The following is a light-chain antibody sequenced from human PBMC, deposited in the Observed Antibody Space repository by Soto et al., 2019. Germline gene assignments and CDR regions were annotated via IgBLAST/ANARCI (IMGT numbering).Light chain of an antibody. CDR3: QQFDDSVT. J-gene: IGKJ5*01. Sequence: EIVVTQSPGTLSVSPGERATLSCRASQSVSSRYLAWYQQKPGQAPRLLIYGASSRATGIPDSFSGSGSGTDFTLTISRLEPEDSAVYYCQQFDDSVTFGQGTRLEIK. CDR2: GAS. V-gene: IGKV3-20*01. CDR1: QSVSSRY.